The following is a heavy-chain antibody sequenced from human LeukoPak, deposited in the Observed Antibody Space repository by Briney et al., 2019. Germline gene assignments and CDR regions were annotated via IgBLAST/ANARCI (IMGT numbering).Heavy chain of an antibody. Sequence: ASVKVSCKASGYTFTGYYMHWVRQAPGQGLEWMGRINPNSGGTNYAQKFQGRVTMTRDTSISTAYMVLSRLRSDDTAVYYCARNVLVGATTGDFDYWGQGTLVTVSS. J-gene: IGHJ4*02. D-gene: IGHD1-26*01. V-gene: IGHV1-2*06. CDR3: ARNVLVGATTGDFDY. CDR2: INPNSGGT. CDR1: GYTFTGYY.